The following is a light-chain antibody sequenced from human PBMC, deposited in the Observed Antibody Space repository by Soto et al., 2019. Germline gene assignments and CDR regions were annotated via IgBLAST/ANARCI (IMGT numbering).Light chain of an antibody. CDR2: DAS. CDR1: QCINNW. V-gene: IGKV1-5*01. CDR3: HQYDTYPRT. J-gene: IGKJ1*01. Sequence: DIQMTQSPSTLSASVGDRVTITCRASQCINNWLAWYQQKPGKPPKILIYDASSLQSGVPSRFSDSRSGTELTLTISSLQPDDFATYSCHQYDTYPRTFGQGTKVEIK.